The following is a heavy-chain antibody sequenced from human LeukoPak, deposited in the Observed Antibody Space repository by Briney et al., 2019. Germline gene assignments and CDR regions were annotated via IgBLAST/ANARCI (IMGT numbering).Heavy chain of an antibody. CDR1: GYTFTSYG. CDR2: ISAYNGNT. J-gene: IGHJ4*02. V-gene: IGHV1-18*01. Sequence: ASVKVSCKASGYTFTSYGISWVRQAPGQGLEWMGWISAYNGNTNYAQKLQGRVTMTTDTSTSTAYMELRSLRSDDTAVYYCARGRGTIFGVVISTRLFDYWGQGTLVTVSS. CDR3: ARGRGTIFGVVISTRLFDY. D-gene: IGHD3-3*01.